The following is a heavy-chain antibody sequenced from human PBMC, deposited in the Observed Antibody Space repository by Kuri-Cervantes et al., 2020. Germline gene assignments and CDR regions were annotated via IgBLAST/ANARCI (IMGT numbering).Heavy chain of an antibody. CDR2: IYTSGST. CDR1: GGSISSYY. V-gene: IGHV4-4*07. CDR3: ARGRLYYYGSGTLDY. J-gene: IGHJ4*02. D-gene: IGHD3-10*01. Sequence: GSLRLSCTVSGGSISSYYWSWIRQPAGKGLEWIGRIYTSGSTNYNPSLKSRVTMSVDTSKNQFSLKLSSVTAADTAVYYCARGRLYYYGSGTLDYWGQGTLVTVSS.